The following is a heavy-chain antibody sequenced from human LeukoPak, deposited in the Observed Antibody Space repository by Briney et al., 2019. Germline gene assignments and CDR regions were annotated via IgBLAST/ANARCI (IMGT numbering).Heavy chain of an antibody. CDR3: ARGRVDYYGSGSYYNRYYYYYYGMDV. V-gene: IGHV1-8*01. Sequence: ASVKVSCKASGYTFTSYDINWVRQATGQGLEWMGWMNPNSGNTGYAQKFQGRVTMTRNTSISTAYMELSSLRSEDTAVYYCARGRVDYYGSGSYYNRYYYYYYGMDVWGQGTTVTVSS. J-gene: IGHJ6*02. D-gene: IGHD3-10*01. CDR1: GYTFTSYD. CDR2: MNPNSGNT.